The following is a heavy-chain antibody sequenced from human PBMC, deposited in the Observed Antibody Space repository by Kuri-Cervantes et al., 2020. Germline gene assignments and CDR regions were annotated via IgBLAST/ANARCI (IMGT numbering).Heavy chain of an antibody. CDR3: ARGGRGTKFDY. D-gene: IGHD1-7*01. J-gene: IGHJ4*02. CDR2: INHSGST. Sequence: ESLKISCAASGFTFSSARMNWVRQAPGKGLEWIGEINHSGSTNYNPSLKSRVTISVDKSKNQFSLKLSSVTAADTAVYYCARGGRGTKFDYWGQGTLVTVSS. V-gene: IGHV4/OR15-8*01. CDR1: GFTFSSAR.